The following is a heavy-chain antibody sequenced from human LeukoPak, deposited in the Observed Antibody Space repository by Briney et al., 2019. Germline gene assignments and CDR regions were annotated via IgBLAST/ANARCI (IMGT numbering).Heavy chain of an antibody. CDR2: ISGGGDNT. CDR3: ARNWGLTMVRGVSEAD. D-gene: IGHD3-10*01. J-gene: IGHJ4*02. Sequence: GETLRLSCAASGFSFSSYGMTWVRQAPGKGLEWVSGISGGGDNTWYADSVKGRFTISRDNSKKTLDLQMHSLRAEDTAVYYCARNWGLTMVRGVSEADWGQGTLVTVSS. CDR1: GFSFSSYG. V-gene: IGHV3-23*01.